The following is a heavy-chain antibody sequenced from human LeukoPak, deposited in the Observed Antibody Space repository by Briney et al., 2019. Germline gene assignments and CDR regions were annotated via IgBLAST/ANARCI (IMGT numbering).Heavy chain of an antibody. Sequence: PSETLSLTCTVSGGSISGSSYYCGWIRQPPGKGLEWIGRIYYSGSTYYNPSLKSRVTISVDTSKHNFSLKLNSVTATDTDVYYCARHYGHWGQGTLVTVSS. D-gene: IGHD3-10*01. CDR1: GGSISGSSYY. CDR3: ARHYGH. J-gene: IGHJ4*02. CDR2: IYYSGST. V-gene: IGHV4-39*01.